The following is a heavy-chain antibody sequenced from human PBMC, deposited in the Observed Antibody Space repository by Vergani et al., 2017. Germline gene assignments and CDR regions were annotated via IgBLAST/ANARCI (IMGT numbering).Heavy chain of an antibody. CDR3: ARSRIYDGAGSPDY. CDR1: GVSVTDYN. CDR2: VSFRGDT. J-gene: IGHJ4*02. Sequence: QAQLQESGPGLVKPSETLSLTCHVFGVSVTDYNCNWIRQPPGKGLEWMGYVSFRGDTLYDPSVKGRMTISLNTSSNQFSLYLTSVTAADTAVYYCARSRIYDGAGSPDYWGQGTLVTVSS. V-gene: IGHV4-59*02. D-gene: IGHD3-10*01.